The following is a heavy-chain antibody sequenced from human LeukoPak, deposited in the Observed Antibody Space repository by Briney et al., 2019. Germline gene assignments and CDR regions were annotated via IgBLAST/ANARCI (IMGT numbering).Heavy chain of an antibody. J-gene: IGHJ6*02. CDR3: ASPQRWLAQRYYYYGMDV. V-gene: IGHV1-69*13. CDR2: IIPIFSTA. D-gene: IGHD6-19*01. Sequence: SVKVSCKASGGTFSSYAISWVRQAPGQGLEWMGGIIPIFSTANYAQKFQGRVTITADESTSTAYMELSSLRSEDTAVYYCASPQRWLAQRYYYYGMDVWGQGTTVTVSS. CDR1: GGTFSSYA.